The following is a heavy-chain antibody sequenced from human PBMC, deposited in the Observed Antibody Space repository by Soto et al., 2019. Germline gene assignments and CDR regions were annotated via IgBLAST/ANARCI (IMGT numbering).Heavy chain of an antibody. D-gene: IGHD5-18*01. CDR3: ARDRGDSYGYWLQNPPYYYYYMDV. CDR1: GFTFSDYY. Sequence: GGSLRLSCAASGFTFSDYYMSWIRQAPGKGLEWVSYISSSGSTIYYADSVKGRFTISRDNAKNSLYLQMNSLRAEDTAVYYCARDRGDSYGYWLQNPPYYYYYMDVWGKGTTVTVSS. J-gene: IGHJ6*03. CDR2: ISSSGSTI. V-gene: IGHV3-11*01.